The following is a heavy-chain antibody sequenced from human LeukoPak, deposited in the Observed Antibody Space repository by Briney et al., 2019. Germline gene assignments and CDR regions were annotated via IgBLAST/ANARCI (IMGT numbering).Heavy chain of an antibody. CDR1: GGSISTYY. CDR2: RYSSGST. CDR3: ARDHYGSGSYKSYFDS. J-gene: IGHJ5*01. V-gene: IGHV4-4*07. D-gene: IGHD3-10*01. Sequence: SETLSLTCAVSGGSISTYYWSWLRQPAGKGLEWIGRRYSSGSTKYNPSLKSRVTISVGDSNNQFTLKLTSVTAADTAVYYCARDHYGSGSYKSYFDSWGQGIRVTVSS.